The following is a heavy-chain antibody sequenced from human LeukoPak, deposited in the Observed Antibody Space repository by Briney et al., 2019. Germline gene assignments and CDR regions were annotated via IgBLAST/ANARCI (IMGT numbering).Heavy chain of an antibody. Sequence: PGGSLRLSCVASGFTVSRTYMTWVRQAPGKGLEWVSVIYSGGTTYSADSVKGQFTISRDDSKNTLYLQMNSLRAEDTAVYYCASAIVTYDYFWGSYRYDYWGQGTLVTVSS. J-gene: IGHJ4*02. CDR3: ASAIVTYDYFWGSYRYDY. CDR2: IYSGGTT. V-gene: IGHV3-53*01. CDR1: GFTVSRTY. D-gene: IGHD3-16*02.